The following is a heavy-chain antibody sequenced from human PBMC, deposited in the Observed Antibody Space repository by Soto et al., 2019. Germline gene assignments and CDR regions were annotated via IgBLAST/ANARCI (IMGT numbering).Heavy chain of an antibody. J-gene: IGHJ4*02. V-gene: IGHV4-31*03. Sequence: PSETLSLTCSVSGASITRGGFLWTWIRQHPGKGLEWIGFISYNGRTSYNPSIKSRVTISVDTSKNQFSLKLSSVTAADTAVYYCARGLRYSYGSYYWGQGTRVTV. CDR3: ARGLRYSYGSYY. CDR1: GASITRGGFL. D-gene: IGHD5-18*01. CDR2: ISYNGRT.